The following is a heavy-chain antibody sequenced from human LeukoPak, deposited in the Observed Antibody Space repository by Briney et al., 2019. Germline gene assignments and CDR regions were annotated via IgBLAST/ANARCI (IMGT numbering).Heavy chain of an antibody. CDR3: ARRGRDSSGYYSHFDY. J-gene: IGHJ4*02. V-gene: IGHV4-31*02. CDR1: VGPFSGVGSS. CDR2: IYYSGST. D-gene: IGHD3-22*01. Sequence: SETLSLPAIFSVGPFSGVGSSGTGFRQPPGKALKGMGNIYYSGSTYYNPSLKSRITISVDTSKNQFSLKLTSVTAADTAVYYCARRGRDSSGYYSHFDYWGQGTLVTVSS.